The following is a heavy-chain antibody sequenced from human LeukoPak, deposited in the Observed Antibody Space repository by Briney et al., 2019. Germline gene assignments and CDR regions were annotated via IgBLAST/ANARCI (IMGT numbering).Heavy chain of an antibody. D-gene: IGHD1-1*01. Sequence: PGGSLRLSCAASGFIFTNYAVHWVRQTPGKGLEWVAVMSYDGKNEYYPDSVKGRFTISRDSSKNTMYLQMDSLGVDDTAVYHCARGGTGTFSLFDSWGQGTLVTVSS. CDR1: GFIFTNYA. CDR3: ARGGTGTFSLFDS. J-gene: IGHJ5*01. CDR2: MSYDGKNE. V-gene: IGHV3-30*04.